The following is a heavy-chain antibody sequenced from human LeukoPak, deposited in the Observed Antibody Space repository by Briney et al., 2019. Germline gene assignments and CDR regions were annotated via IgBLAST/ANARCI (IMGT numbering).Heavy chain of an antibody. CDR1: GFTFSSYA. D-gene: IGHD4-17*01. CDR3: TSGDYLAYMDV. CDR2: IYYGGTT. V-gene: IGHV4-38-2*01. Sequence: GSLRLSCAASGFTFSSYAMSWVRQAPGKGLEWIGSIYYGGTTYFNPSLKSRVTISVDTSKSQFSLRLSSVTAADTAVYYCTSGDYLAYMDVWGKGTTVTVS. J-gene: IGHJ6*03.